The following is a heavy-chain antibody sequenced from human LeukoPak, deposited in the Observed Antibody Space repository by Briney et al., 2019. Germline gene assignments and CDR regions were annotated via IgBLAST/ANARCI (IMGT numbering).Heavy chain of an antibody. V-gene: IGHV3-30*04. CDR3: ARDLLAVAPPSGIDA. D-gene: IGHD6-19*01. CDR1: GFTFSSYA. Sequence: GGSLRLYCAASGFTFSSYAMHWVRQAPGKGLEWAAVISYDGSNKYYADSVKGRFTISRDNSKPTPYMQINSLRAEATAVYHCARDLLAVAPPSGIDAWGQGTTVTASS. CDR2: ISYDGSNK. J-gene: IGHJ6*02.